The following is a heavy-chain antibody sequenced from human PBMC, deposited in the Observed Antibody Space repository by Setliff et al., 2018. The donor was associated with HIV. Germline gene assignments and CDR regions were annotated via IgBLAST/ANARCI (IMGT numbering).Heavy chain of an antibody. V-gene: IGHV4-59*11. CDR1: GGSISSQY. CDR2: IYYSGST. J-gene: IGHJ5*02. Sequence: ETLSLTCTVSGGSISSQYWSWIRQPPGKGLEWIGYIYYSGSTNYNPSLKSRVTISVDTSKNQFSLKLSSVTAADTAVYYCAREGAGYSYGYFPFDPWGQGTLVTVSS. CDR3: AREGAGYSYGYFPFDP. D-gene: IGHD5-18*01.